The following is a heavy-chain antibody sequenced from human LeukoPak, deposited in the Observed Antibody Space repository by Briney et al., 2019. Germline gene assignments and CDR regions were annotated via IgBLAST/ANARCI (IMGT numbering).Heavy chain of an antibody. CDR3: ARSSEDFYGSGKFDP. D-gene: IGHD3-10*01. CDR2: FFYSGST. J-gene: IGHJ5*02. V-gene: IGHV4-39*01. CDR1: GGSISSRTYY. Sequence: SETLSLTCTVSGGSISSRTYYWGWIRPPPGKGLEWIGSFFYSGSTYSNPSLKSRVTFSVDTSKNQFSLKLDSVTAADTAVYYCARSSEDFYGSGKFDPWGQGTLVTVSS.